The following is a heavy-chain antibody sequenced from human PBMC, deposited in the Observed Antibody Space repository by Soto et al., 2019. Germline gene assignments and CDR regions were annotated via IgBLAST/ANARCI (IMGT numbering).Heavy chain of an antibody. CDR1: GGTFSSYA. CDR2: INPDAGAT. D-gene: IGHD2-2*01. V-gene: IGHV1-46*01. CDR3: ARGDIVLVPASEGNWFDP. J-gene: IGHJ5*02. Sequence: ASVKVSCKASGGTFSSYAISWVRQAPGQGLEWMGLINPDAGATNYAQRFQGRLRLTRDTSTSTVYMELRSLRFDDTAVYYCARGDIVLVPASEGNWFDPWGQGTLVTVSS.